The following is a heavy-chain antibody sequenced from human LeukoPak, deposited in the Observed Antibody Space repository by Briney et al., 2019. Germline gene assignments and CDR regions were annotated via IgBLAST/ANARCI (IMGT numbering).Heavy chain of an antibody. CDR1: GGSISSSNW. D-gene: IGHD3-22*01. CDR3: ARDPSYYYDSSGLDY. CDR2: IYHSGST. Sequence: SGTLSLTCAVSGGSISSSNWWSWVRQPPGKGLEWIGEIYHSGSTNYNPSLKSRVTISVDKSKNQFSQKLSSVTAADTAVYYCARDPSYYYDSSGLDYWGQGTLVTVSS. J-gene: IGHJ4*02. V-gene: IGHV4-4*02.